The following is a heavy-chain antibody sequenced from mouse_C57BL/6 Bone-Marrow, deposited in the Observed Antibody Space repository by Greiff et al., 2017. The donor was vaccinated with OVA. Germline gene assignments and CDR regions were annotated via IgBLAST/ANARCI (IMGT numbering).Heavy chain of an antibody. J-gene: IGHJ3*01. D-gene: IGHD2-3*01. V-gene: IGHV14-3*01. CDR1: GFNIKNTY. CDR3: ARDIDDGYPWFAY. CDR2: IDPANGNT. Sequence: EVQLQESVAELVRPGASVKLSCTASGFNIKNTYMHWVKQRPEQGLEWIGRIDPANGNTKYDPKFQGKATITADTSSNTAYLQLSSLTSEDTAIYYCARDIDDGYPWFAYWGQGTLVTVSA.